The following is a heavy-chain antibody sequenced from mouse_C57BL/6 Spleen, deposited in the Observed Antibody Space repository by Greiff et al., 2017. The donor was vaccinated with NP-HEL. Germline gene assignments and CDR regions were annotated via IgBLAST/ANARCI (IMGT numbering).Heavy chain of an antibody. D-gene: IGHD6-2*01. CDR1: GYTFTSYC. V-gene: IGHV1-52*01. CDR3: ASASADALDD. Sequence: VQLQQSGAELVRPGSSVKLSCKASGYTFTSYCMHWVKQSPVQGLEWIGNINPSDSETHYNHKFKGKATLTVDKSTSTAYMQLSSLTSEDSAVYYCASASADALDDWGKGTTVTVSS. CDR2: INPSDSET. J-gene: IGHJ1*03.